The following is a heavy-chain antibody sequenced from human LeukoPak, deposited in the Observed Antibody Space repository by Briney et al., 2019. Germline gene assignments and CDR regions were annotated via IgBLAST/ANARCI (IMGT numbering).Heavy chain of an antibody. D-gene: IGHD3-10*01. CDR1: GYSLSSGYY. CDR3: ARHLWFGELGWFDP. V-gene: IGHV4-38-2*01. CDR2: IYHSGST. J-gene: IGHJ5*02. Sequence: SETLSLTCAVSGYSLSSGYYWGWIRQPPGKGLEWIGSIYHSGSTYYNPSLKSRATISVDTSKTQFSLKLSSVTAADTAVYSCARHLWFGELGWFDPWGQGTLVTVSS.